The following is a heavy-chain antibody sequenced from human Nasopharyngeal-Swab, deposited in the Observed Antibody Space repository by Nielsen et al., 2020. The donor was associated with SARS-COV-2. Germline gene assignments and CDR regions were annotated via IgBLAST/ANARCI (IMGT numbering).Heavy chain of an antibody. D-gene: IGHD4/OR15-4a*01. V-gene: IGHV3-7*01. Sequence: GESLKISCAASGFTFSSYWMSWVRQAPGKGLEWVANIKQDGSEKYYVDSVKGRFTISRDNDKNSLYLQMNSLRAEDTAVYYCARDIYGDNYYYYYGMDVWGQGTTVTVSS. J-gene: IGHJ6*02. CDR3: ARDIYGDNYYYYYGMDV. CDR2: IKQDGSEK. CDR1: GFTFSSYW.